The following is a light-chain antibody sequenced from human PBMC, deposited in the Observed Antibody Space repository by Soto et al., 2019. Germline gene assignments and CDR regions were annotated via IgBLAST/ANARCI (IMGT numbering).Light chain of an antibody. CDR1: QSVSSNS. Sequence: ESVLTQSPGTLSLSPGERATLSCRASQSVSSNSLAWYQQKPGQAPRLLIYGASSRATGTPDRFSGSGSGTDFTLTISILEAEDFAVYYCQQFGGSPPSWTFGQGTKVEI. CDR3: QQFGGSPPSWT. CDR2: GAS. J-gene: IGKJ1*01. V-gene: IGKV3-20*01.